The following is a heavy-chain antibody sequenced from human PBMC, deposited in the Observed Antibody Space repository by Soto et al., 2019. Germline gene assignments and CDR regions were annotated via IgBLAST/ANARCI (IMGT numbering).Heavy chain of an antibody. V-gene: IGHV6-1*01. Sequence: SQTLSLTCAISGDSVSINSAAWNWIRQSPSRGLECLGRTYYRSNWFNNYALSVKSRITINPDTSKNQFSLQLNSVTPEDTAVSYCARGDQGFVYWGQGTLVTVSS. CDR3: ARGDQGFVY. CDR2: TYYRSNWFN. D-gene: IGHD3-16*01. J-gene: IGHJ4*02. CDR1: GDSVSINSAA.